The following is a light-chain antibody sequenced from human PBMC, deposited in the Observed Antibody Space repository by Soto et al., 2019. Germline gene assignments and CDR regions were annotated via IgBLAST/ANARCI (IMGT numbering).Light chain of an antibody. J-gene: IGKJ1*01. Sequence: DIQMTQSPSTLSASVGDRVTITCRASQSISNWVAWYQQKPGKAPKLLIYKASTLKSGVPSRFSGSGSGTEFTLTISSLQPDDFATYYCQHYNSYSEAFGQGTRWISN. CDR2: KAS. V-gene: IGKV1-5*03. CDR3: QHYNSYSEA. CDR1: QSISNW.